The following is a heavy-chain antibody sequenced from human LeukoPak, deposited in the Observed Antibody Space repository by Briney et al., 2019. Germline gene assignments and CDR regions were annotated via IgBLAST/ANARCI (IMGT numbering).Heavy chain of an antibody. D-gene: IGHD3-10*01. CDR2: INHSGST. J-gene: IGHJ4*02. V-gene: IGHV4-34*01. CDR3: ARILYYGSGSPEGY. CDR1: VGSFSGYY. Sequence: PSETLSLTCAVYVGSFSGYYWSCIRQPPGKGLEWIGEINHSGSTNYNPSLKSRVTISVDTSKNQFSLKLSSVTAADTAVYYCARILYYGSGSPEGYWGQGTLVTVSS.